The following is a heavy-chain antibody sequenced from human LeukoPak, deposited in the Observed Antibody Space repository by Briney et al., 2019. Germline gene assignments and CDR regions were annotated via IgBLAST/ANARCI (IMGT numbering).Heavy chain of an antibody. J-gene: IGHJ4*02. V-gene: IGHV3-48*01. CDR1: GFTFSSYS. CDR3: ARALRAYSYGTFDY. CDR2: ISSSSGTI. Sequence: PGGSLRLSCAASGFTFSSYSMNWVRQAPGKGLEWVSHISSSSGTIYYADSVKGRFTISRDNAKNSLYLQMNSLRAGDTAVYYCARALRAYSYGTFDYWGQGTLVTVSS. D-gene: IGHD5-18*01.